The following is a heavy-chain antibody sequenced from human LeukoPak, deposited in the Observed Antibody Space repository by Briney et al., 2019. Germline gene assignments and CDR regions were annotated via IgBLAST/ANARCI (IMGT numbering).Heavy chain of an antibody. CDR3: ARDGIGIAARSYNWFDP. D-gene: IGHD6-6*01. J-gene: IGHJ5*02. CDR1: GGSISSYY. V-gene: IGHV4-4*07. CDR2: IYTSGST. Sequence: PSETLSLTCTVSGGSISSYYWSWIRQPAGKGLEWIGRIYTSGSTNYNPSLKSRVTMSVDTSKNQFSLKLSSVTAADTAVYYCARDGIGIAARSYNWFDPWGQGTLVTVSS.